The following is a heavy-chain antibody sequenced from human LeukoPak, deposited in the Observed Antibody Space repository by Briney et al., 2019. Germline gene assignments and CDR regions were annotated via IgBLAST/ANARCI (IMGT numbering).Heavy chain of an antibody. CDR2: IYYSGTT. V-gene: IGHV4-59*01. D-gene: IGHD7-27*01. CDR1: GGSLSSDY. Sequence: PSETLSLTCTVSGGSLSSDYWSWIRQSPGKGLEWIGYIYYSGTTSYNPSLKSRVTISLDTSKNQFSLKLSSVTAADTAVYYCARGANWGSPDYWGQGTLVTVSS. CDR3: ARGANWGSPDY. J-gene: IGHJ4*02.